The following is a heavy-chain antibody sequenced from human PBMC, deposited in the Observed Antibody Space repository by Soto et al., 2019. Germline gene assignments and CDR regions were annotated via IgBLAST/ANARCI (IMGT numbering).Heavy chain of an antibody. J-gene: IGHJ5*02. CDR1: GGSFSGYY. CDR2: ISSSGSTI. CDR3: ARVMQGPTENWFDP. V-gene: IGHV3-11*01. D-gene: IGHD4-17*01. Sequence: LSLTCAVYGGSFSGYYMSWIRQAPGKGLEWVSYISSSGSTIYYADSVKGRFTISRDNAKNSLYLQMNSLRAEDTAVYYCARVMQGPTENWFDPWGQGTLVTVSS.